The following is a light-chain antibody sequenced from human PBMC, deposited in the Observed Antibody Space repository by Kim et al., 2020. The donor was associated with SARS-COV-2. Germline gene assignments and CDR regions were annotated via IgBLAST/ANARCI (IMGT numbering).Light chain of an antibody. CDR1: QGISSW. CDR2: AAS. V-gene: IGKV1D-16*01. Sequence: DLPLPPSPSSLSASIGYIVTITCRASQGISSWLAWYQQKPEKAPKFLIYAASSLQSGVPSRFSGSGSGTDFTLKISSLQPEDFATYYCQQYDSYPRKLGPGTKVDIK. J-gene: IGKJ1*01. CDR3: QQYDSYPRK.